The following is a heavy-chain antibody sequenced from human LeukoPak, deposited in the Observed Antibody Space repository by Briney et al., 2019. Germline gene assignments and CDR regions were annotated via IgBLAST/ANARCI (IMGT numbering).Heavy chain of an antibody. V-gene: IGHV1-2*02. D-gene: IGHD3-22*01. J-gene: IGHJ4*02. CDR2: INPNSGGT. CDR3: ARDLKLYYDSSGYDY. CDR1: GYTFTGYY. Sequence: ASVRVSCKASGYTFTGYYMHWVRQAPGQGLEWLGWINPNSGGTNYALKFQGRVTMTRDTSTSTAYMELSRLRSDDTAVYYCARDLKLYYDSSGYDYWGRGTLVTVSS.